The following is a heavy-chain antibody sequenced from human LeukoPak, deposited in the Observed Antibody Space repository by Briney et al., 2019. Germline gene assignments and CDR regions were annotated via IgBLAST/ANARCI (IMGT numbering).Heavy chain of an antibody. Sequence: ASVKVSCKASGYTFTGYYMHWVRQAPGQGLEWMGWINPNSGGTNYAQKFQGRVTMTRDTSISTAYMELSRLRSDDTAVYYCCSYGPRPRNSGSDQGYYMDVWGKGTTVTVSS. CDR1: GYTFTGYY. V-gene: IGHV1-2*02. CDR3: CSYGPRPRNSGSDQGYYMDV. J-gene: IGHJ6*03. D-gene: IGHD1-26*01. CDR2: INPNSGGT.